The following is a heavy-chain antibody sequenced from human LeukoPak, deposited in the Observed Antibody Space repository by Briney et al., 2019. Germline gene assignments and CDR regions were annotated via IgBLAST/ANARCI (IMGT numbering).Heavy chain of an antibody. V-gene: IGHV4-4*07. J-gene: IGHJ3*02. D-gene: IGHD3-22*01. CDR3: ARGPYSYDSSGAFDI. Sequence: PSETLSLTCTVSGGSISSYYWSWIRQPVGKGLEWIGRISSSGSTNYNPSLKSRVTISVDTSKNQFSLKLSSVTAADTAVYFCARGPYSYDSSGAFDIWGQGTMVTVSS. CDR1: GGSISSYY. CDR2: ISSSGST.